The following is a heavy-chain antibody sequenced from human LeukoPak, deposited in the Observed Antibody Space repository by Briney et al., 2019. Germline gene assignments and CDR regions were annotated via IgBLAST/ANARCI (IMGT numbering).Heavy chain of an antibody. V-gene: IGHV3-7*01. CDR1: GFTFSSYW. CDR2: INQDGSEK. D-gene: IGHD1-14*01. Sequence: GGSLRLSCAASGFTFSSYWMSWVRQAPGKGLEWVANINQDGSEKYYVDSAKGRFTISRDNTKNSLYLQMNSLRAEDAAVYYCARDGRGGYLDVWGKGTTVTVSS. J-gene: IGHJ6*03. CDR3: ARDGRGGYLDV.